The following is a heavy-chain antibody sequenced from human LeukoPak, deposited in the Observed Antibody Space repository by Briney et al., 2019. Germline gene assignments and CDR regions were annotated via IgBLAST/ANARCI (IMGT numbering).Heavy chain of an antibody. CDR2: ISGSGGST. J-gene: IGHJ4*02. D-gene: IGHD6-13*01. Sequence: GGSLRLSCAASGFTFSSYAMSWVRQAPGKGLEWVSAISGSGGSTYYADSVEGRFTISRDNSKNTLYLQMNSLRAEDTAVYYCAKDQTLYSSSCFDYWGQGTLVTVSS. V-gene: IGHV3-23*01. CDR1: GFTFSSYA. CDR3: AKDQTLYSSSCFDY.